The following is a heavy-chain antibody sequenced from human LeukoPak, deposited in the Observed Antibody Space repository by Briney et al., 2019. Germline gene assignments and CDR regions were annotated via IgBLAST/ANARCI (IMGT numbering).Heavy chain of an antibody. V-gene: IGHV5-51*01. CDR2: IYPGDSDT. CDR3: ARSLGYCGGGSCYSFDY. J-gene: IGHJ4*02. D-gene: IGHD2-15*01. CDR1: GYSFTSYW. Sequence: GESLKISCKGSGYSFTSYWIGWVRQMPGKGLEWMGIIYPGDSDTRYSPSFQGQVTISADKSITTAYLQWSSLKASDTAMYYCARSLGYCGGGSCYSFDYWGQGTLVTVSS.